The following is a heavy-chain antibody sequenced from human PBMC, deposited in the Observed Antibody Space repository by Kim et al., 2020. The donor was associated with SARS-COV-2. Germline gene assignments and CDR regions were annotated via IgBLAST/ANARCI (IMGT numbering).Heavy chain of an antibody. CDR3: ARVEYGRFGELLSFDY. J-gene: IGHJ4*02. D-gene: IGHD3-10*01. Sequence: VKGRLTTSRDNSKNTLYLQMNSLRAEATAGYYCARVEYGRFGELLSFDYWGQGTLVTVSS. V-gene: IGHV3-30*01.